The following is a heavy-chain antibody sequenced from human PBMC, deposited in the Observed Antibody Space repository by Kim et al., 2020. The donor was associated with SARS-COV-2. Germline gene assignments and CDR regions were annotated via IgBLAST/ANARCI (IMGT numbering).Heavy chain of an antibody. D-gene: IGHD5-18*01. V-gene: IGHV4-61*01. CDR1: GGSVSSGSYY. Sequence: SETLSLTCTVSGGSVSSGSYYWSWIRQPPGKGLEWIGYIYYSGSTNYNPSLKSRVTISVDTSKNQFSLKLSSVTAADTAVYYCARGRRVDTAMVYHHGMDVWGQGTTVTVSS. CDR3: ARGRRVDTAMVYHHGMDV. J-gene: IGHJ6*02. CDR2: IYYSGST.